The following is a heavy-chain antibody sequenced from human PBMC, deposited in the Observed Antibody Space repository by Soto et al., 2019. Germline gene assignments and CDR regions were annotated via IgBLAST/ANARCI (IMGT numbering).Heavy chain of an antibody. J-gene: IGHJ4*02. CDR2: INSDGSST. V-gene: IGHV3-74*01. CDR3: ARGTHFVVAGTDYFDY. Sequence: SGGSLRLSCAASGFTFSSYWMHWVRQAPGKGLVWVSRINSDGSSTSYADSVKGRFTISRDNAKNTLYQQMNSLRAEDTAAYYCARGTHFVVAGTDYFDYWGQGTLVTVSS. CDR1: GFTFSSYW. D-gene: IGHD6-19*01.